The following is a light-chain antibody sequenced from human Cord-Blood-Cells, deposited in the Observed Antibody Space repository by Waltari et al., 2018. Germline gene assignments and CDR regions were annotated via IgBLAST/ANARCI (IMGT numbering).Light chain of an antibody. Sequence: VLTQSPSTLSLSPGVIATLFCRASQSVSSSYLAWYQQKPGQDPRLLSYGAYSRATGIPDRFSGSGSTTDFTLTISRLEPEDFAVYYCQQNGSELRYTFGQRSKMEIK. CDR3: QQNGSELRYT. V-gene: IGKV3-20*01. J-gene: IGKJ2*01. CDR2: GAY. CDR1: QSVSSSY.